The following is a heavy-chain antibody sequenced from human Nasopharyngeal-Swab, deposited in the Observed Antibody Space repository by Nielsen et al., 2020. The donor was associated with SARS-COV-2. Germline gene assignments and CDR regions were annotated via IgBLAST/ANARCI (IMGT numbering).Heavy chain of an antibody. CDR3: ATYPPRSGYYTGREFDY. J-gene: IGHJ4*02. CDR2: FDPEDGET. V-gene: IGHV1-24*01. Sequence: ASVKVSCKVSGYTLTELSMHWVRQAPGKGLEWMGGFDPEDGETIYAQKFQGRVTMTEDTSTDTAYMELSSLRSEDTAVYYCATYPPRSGYYTGREFDYWGQGTLVTVSS. CDR1: GYTLTELS. D-gene: IGHD3-3*01.